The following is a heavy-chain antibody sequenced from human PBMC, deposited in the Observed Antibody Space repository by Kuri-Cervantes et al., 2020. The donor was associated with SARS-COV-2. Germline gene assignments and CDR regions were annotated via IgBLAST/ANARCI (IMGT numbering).Heavy chain of an antibody. Sequence: KISCKASGGTFSSYAISWVRQAPGQGLEWMGRIIPILGIANYAQKFQGRVTITADKSTSTAYMELSSLRSDDTAVYYCAREGLLWFGELKDPAGFDPWGQGTLVTVSS. CDR1: GGTFSSYA. CDR3: AREGLLWFGELKDPAGFDP. V-gene: IGHV1-69*04. CDR2: IIPILGIA. D-gene: IGHD3-10*01. J-gene: IGHJ5*02.